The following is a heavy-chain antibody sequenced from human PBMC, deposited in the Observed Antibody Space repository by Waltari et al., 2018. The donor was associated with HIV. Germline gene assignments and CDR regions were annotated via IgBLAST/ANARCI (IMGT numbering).Heavy chain of an antibody. CDR3: ASIAYCGGDCYPRGMDV. CDR2: IYSGGST. Sequence: EVQLVASGGGLVQPGGSLRLSRAASGFPVRSNLLSWVRQAPGKGLEWVSVIYSGGSTYYADSVKGRFTISRDNSKNTLYLQMNSLRAEDTAVYYCASIAYCGGDCYPRGMDVWGQGTTVTVSS. D-gene: IGHD2-21*02. J-gene: IGHJ6*02. CDR1: GFPVRSNL. V-gene: IGHV3-66*01.